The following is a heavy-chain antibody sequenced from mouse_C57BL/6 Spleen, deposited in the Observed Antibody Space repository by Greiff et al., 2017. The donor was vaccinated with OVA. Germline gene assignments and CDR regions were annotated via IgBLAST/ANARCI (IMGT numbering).Heavy chain of an antibody. CDR1: GYTFTDYY. V-gene: IGHV1-76*01. D-gene: IGHD2-2*01. Sequence: QVQLQQSGAELVRPGASVKLSCKASGYTFTDYYINWVKQRPGQGLEWIARIYPGSGNTYYNEKFKGKATLTAEKSSSTAYMQLSSLTSEDSAVYFCALTMVTTRGADYWGQGTTLTVSS. CDR2: IYPGSGNT. CDR3: ALTMVTTRGADY. J-gene: IGHJ2*01.